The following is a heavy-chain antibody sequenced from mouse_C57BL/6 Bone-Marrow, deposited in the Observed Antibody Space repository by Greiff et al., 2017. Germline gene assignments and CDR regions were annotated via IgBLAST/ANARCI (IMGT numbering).Heavy chain of an antibody. D-gene: IGHD5-1*01. CDR3: ARWTYQFGMDY. CDR2: INPSSGYT. J-gene: IGHJ4*01. CDR1: GYTFTSYT. Sequence: VKLQESGAELARPGASVKMSCKASGYTFTSYTMHWVKQRPGQGLEWIGYINPSSGYTKYNQKFQDKATLTADKSSSTAYMQLSSLTSEDSAVYYCARWTYQFGMDYWGQGTSVTVSS. V-gene: IGHV1-4*01.